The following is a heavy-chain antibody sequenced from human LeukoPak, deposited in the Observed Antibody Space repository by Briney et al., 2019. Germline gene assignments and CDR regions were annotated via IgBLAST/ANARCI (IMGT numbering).Heavy chain of an antibody. D-gene: IGHD3-10*01. J-gene: IGHJ4*02. Sequence: ASVKVSCKVSGYTLSQLSVQWVRQAPRKGLEWMGGFDPEEGETIFAQKLQGRVTVTEDTSTHTVYMELSSLRSEDTAVYYCAISRTYYYGAGSYYEWGQGTLVTVSS. CDR2: FDPEEGET. V-gene: IGHV1-24*01. CDR3: AISRTYYYGAGSYYE. CDR1: GYTLSQLS.